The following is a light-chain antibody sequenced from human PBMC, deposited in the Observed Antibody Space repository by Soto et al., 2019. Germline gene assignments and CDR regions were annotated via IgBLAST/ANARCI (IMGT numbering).Light chain of an antibody. CDR3: QHYKTWPLS. V-gene: IGKV3-15*01. CDR1: QSIGST. J-gene: IGKJ4*01. CDR2: DAS. Sequence: IVMTQSPATLSVSPGERATLSCRASQSIGSTLAWYQQKPGQTPRLLIYDASTRATGIPARFSGIGSGTEFTLIISSLQSEDFAVYYCQHYKTWPLSFGGGTKVEIK.